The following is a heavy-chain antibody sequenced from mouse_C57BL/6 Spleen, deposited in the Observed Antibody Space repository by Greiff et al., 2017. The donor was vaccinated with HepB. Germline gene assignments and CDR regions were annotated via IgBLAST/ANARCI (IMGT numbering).Heavy chain of an antibody. V-gene: IGHV1-50*01. CDR2: IDPSDSYT. D-gene: IGHD2-3*01. CDR3: ARDGYYFDY. CDR1: GYTFTSYW. Sequence: VKLQQPGAELVKPGASVKLSCKASGYTFTSYWMQWVKQRPGQGLEWIGEIDPSDSYTNYNQKFKGKATLTVDTSSSTAYMQLSSLTSEDSAVYYCARDGYYFDYWGQGTTLTVSS. J-gene: IGHJ2*01.